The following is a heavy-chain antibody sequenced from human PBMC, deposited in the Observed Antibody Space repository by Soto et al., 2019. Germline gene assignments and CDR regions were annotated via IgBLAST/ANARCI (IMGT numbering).Heavy chain of an antibody. CDR3: ARGGDPDY. D-gene: IGHD2-21*02. CDR2: IKPGGSEK. Sequence: PGGSLRLSCVASGITFRNHWMTWVRQAPGKGLEWVANIKPGGSEKFYVDSVKGRFTISRDDTKSSLYLQMNNLRAEDTALYYCARGGDPDYWGQGTLVTVSS. V-gene: IGHV3-7*02. J-gene: IGHJ4*02. CDR1: GITFRNHW.